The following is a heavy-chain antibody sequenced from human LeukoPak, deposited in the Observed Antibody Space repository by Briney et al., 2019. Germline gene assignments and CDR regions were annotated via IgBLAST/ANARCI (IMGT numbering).Heavy chain of an antibody. CDR1: GFTFSRHT. CDR2: ISGSNKYI. J-gene: IGHJ4*02. V-gene: IGHV3-21*01. CDR3: ARDSGGSYENYFDY. D-gene: IGHD1-26*01. Sequence: GGSLRLSCAASGFTFSRHTMNWVRQAPGKGLEWVSSISGSNKYIYYADSVKGRFTISRDNAKNSLYLQMNSLRAEDTAVYYCARDSGGSYENYFDYWGQGTLVTVSS.